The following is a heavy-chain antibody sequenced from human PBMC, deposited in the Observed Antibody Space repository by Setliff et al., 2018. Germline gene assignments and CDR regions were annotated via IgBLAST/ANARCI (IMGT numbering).Heavy chain of an antibody. J-gene: IGHJ5*02. CDR3: ARCSNWNSHYPHFTS. D-gene: IGHD1-1*01. Sequence: TGGSLRLSCADSGFTFNTNAMTWVRQASGKGLQWVSIISSDSDSIYYADSVKGRFTISRDNSKNTLYLQMNSLRDEDTAIYYCARCSNWNSHYPHFTSWGQGTLVTVSS. CDR1: GFTFNTNA. V-gene: IGHV3-23*03. CDR2: ISSDSDSI.